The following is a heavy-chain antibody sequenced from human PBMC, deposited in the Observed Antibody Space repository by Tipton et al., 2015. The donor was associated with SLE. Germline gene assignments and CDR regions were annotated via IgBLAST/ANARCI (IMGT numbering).Heavy chain of an antibody. J-gene: IGHJ4*02. CDR3: AREGEWGSFDL. Sequence: SLRLSCAASGFTFSSYAMHWVRQAPGKGLEWVTVIWYDGSNKYYADSVKGRFTISRDNSKNTLSLQMNSLRAGDTAVYYCAREGEWGSFDLWGQGTLVTVSS. D-gene: IGHD3-16*01. CDR1: GFTFSSYA. CDR2: IWYDGSNK. V-gene: IGHV3-33*01.